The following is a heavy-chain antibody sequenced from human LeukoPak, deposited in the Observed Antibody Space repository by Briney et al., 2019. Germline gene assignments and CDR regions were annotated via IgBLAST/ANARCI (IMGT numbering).Heavy chain of an antibody. D-gene: IGHD3-22*01. V-gene: IGHV1-8*01. Sequence: ASVKVSCKXSGYTFTSYDINWVRQSTGQGLEWMGWMNPNSGNTGYAQKFQGRVTMTRNTSISTAYMELSSLRSEDTAVYYCARGRVGYDSSGYYYYFDYWGQGTLVTVSS. CDR1: GYTFTSYD. J-gene: IGHJ4*02. CDR2: MNPNSGNT. CDR3: ARGRVGYDSSGYYYYFDY.